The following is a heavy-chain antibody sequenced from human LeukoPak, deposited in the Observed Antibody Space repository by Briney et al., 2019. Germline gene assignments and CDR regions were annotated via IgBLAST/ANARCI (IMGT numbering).Heavy chain of an antibody. D-gene: IGHD1-26*01. CDR3: AKATYSGDYMPQNPFDF. CDR2: ISYDGSSE. V-gene: IGHV3-30*18. CDR1: GFTFSSYG. J-gene: IGHJ4*02. Sequence: GGSLRLSCAASGFTFSSYGMHWVRQAPGKGLEWVAVISYDGSSESYADSVKGRFTISRDSSKNTLYLQMNSLRAEDTAVFYCAKATYSGDYMPQNPFDFWGQGTLVTVSS.